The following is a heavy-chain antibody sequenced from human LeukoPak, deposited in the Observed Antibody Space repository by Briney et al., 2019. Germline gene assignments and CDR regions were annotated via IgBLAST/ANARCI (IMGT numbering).Heavy chain of an antibody. CDR2: IDPSDSYT. CDR3: ARQTVAGTDY. D-gene: IGHD6-19*01. CDR1: GYSFTSYW. V-gene: IGHV5-10-1*01. J-gene: IGHJ4*02. Sequence: GASLKISCKGSGYSFTSYWISWVRQLPGKGLEWMGRIDPSDSYTNYSPSFQGHVTISADKSISTAYLQWSSLKASDTAMYYCARQTVAGTDYWGQGTLVTVSS.